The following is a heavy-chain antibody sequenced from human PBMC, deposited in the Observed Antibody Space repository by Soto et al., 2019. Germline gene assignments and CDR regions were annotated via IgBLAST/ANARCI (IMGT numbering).Heavy chain of an antibody. Sequence: GGSLRLSCAASGFTFSSYEMNWVRQAPGKGLEWVSFISTSGDTIYYADSVKGRFTISRDKAKNSVYLQMTSLRAEDTAVYYCARDRKDYYETTQTYHYYGMDVWGQGTTATVSS. CDR2: ISTSGDTI. V-gene: IGHV3-48*03. CDR3: ARDRKDYYETTQTYHYYGMDV. CDR1: GFTFSSYE. J-gene: IGHJ6*02. D-gene: IGHD3-16*01.